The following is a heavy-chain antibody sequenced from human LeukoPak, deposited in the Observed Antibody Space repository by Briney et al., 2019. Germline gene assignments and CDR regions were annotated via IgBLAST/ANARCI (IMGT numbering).Heavy chain of an antibody. V-gene: IGHV3-66*01. CDR2: IYSGDRT. CDR3: ARDGEYSYGYGFDY. Sequence: GGSLRLFCAASGFSVNNLYMSWVRQAPGKGLEWVSVIYSGDRTYYADSVKGRFTISRDTSKNTVYLQMNSLRPEETAVYYCARDGEYSYGYGFDYWGQGTLVTVSS. D-gene: IGHD5-18*01. J-gene: IGHJ4*02. CDR1: GFSVNNLY.